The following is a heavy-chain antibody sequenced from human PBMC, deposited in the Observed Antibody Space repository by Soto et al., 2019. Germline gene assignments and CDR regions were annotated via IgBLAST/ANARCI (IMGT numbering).Heavy chain of an antibody. CDR2: IYYSGST. J-gene: IGHJ1*01. CDR1: GGSISTSYY. CDR3: ATVWFGESQH. D-gene: IGHD3-10*01. Sequence: QLQLQESGPGLVKPSETLSLTCTVSGGSISTSYYWGWIRQPPGKGLEWIGSIYYSGSTHYNPSLKSRVPISVDTSKNQFSLKLSSVTAADTAVYYCATVWFGESQHWGQGTLVTVSS. V-gene: IGHV4-39*01.